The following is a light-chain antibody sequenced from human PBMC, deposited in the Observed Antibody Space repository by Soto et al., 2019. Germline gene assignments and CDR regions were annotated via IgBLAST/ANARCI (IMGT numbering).Light chain of an antibody. CDR2: GAS. J-gene: IGKJ1*01. CDR1: QSVSSRY. CDR3: QQYNNWPRT. V-gene: IGKV3-15*01. Sequence: DMMFPRSPGTLSLSPGERAPLYCRASQSVSSRYSAWYQQKPGQAPRLLIYGASTRATGIPARFSGSGSGTEFTLTISSLQSEDFAVYYCQQYNNWPRTFGQGTKVDIK.